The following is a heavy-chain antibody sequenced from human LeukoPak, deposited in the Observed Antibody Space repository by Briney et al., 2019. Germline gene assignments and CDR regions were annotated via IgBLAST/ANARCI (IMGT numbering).Heavy chain of an antibody. CDR2: IYTSGST. V-gene: IGHV4-4*07. Sequence: PSETLSLTCTVSGGSISSYYWSWIRQPAGKGLEWIGRIYTSGSTNYNPSLKSRVTMPVDTSKNQFSLKLSSVTAADTAVYYCAGSSYGYSVTVGGFDPWGQGTLVTVSS. CDR1: GGSISSYY. D-gene: IGHD5-18*01. J-gene: IGHJ5*02. CDR3: AGSSYGYSVTVGGFDP.